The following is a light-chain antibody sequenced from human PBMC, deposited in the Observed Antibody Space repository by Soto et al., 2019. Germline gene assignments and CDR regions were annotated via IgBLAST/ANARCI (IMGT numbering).Light chain of an antibody. CDR1: QSVSSSY. Sequence: SPGERATLSCMASQSVSSSYLAWYQQKPGQAPRLLIYGASSRATGIPDRFSGSGSGTDFTLTISRLEPEDFAVYYCQQYGSSKVTFGQGTRLEIK. V-gene: IGKV3-20*01. CDR2: GAS. CDR3: QQYGSSKVT. J-gene: IGKJ5*01.